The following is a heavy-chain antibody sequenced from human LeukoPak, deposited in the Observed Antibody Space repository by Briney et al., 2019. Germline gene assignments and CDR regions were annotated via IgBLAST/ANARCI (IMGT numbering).Heavy chain of an antibody. Sequence: PGGSLRLSCAASGFTFSYYGMHWVRHAPGKGLEWVAVISHDGSNIHYGDSVKGRFTISRDNSKNTLYLHMHSLRAEDTAIYYCAKDPYRVVVATGNYLDPWGQGTLVTVSS. J-gene: IGHJ5*02. CDR1: GFTFSYYG. V-gene: IGHV3-30*18. CDR2: ISHDGSNI. D-gene: IGHD2-15*01. CDR3: AKDPYRVVVATGNYLDP.